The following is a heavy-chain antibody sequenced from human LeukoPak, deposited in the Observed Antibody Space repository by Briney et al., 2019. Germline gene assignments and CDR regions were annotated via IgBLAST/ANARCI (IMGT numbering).Heavy chain of an antibody. CDR1: GGSISSSSYY. J-gene: IGHJ4*02. CDR3: ARDRAARGLKGYYFDY. CDR2: IYYSGST. V-gene: IGHV4-39*07. D-gene: IGHD3-10*01. Sequence: SETLSLTCTVSGGSISSSSYYWGWIRQPPGKGLESIGSIYYSGSTYYNPSLKNRVTMSLDTSKNQFSLKLSSVTVADTAVYYCARDRAARGLKGYYFDYWGQGTLVTVSS.